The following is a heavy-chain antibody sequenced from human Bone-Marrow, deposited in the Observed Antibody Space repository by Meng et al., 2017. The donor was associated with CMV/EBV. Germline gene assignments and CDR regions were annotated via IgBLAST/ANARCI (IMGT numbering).Heavy chain of an antibody. CDR1: GFTFSSYW. CDR3: ARDLGEYYDFRNAYYYSGMDV. D-gene: IGHD3-3*01. Sequence: GESLKISCAASGFTFSSYWMHWVRQAPGKGLVWVSRINSDGSSTSYADSVKGRFTISRDNAKNTLYLQMNSLRAEDTAVYYCARDLGEYYDFRNAYYYSGMDVWGQGTTVTVSS. J-gene: IGHJ6*02. V-gene: IGHV3-74*01. CDR2: INSDGSST.